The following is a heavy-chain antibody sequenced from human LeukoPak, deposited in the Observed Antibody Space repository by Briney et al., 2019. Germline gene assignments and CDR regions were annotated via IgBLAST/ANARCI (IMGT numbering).Heavy chain of an antibody. CDR2: ISYDGSNK. CDR3: ARDFPDIVVVPAAIHYYGMDV. Sequence: GRSLRLSCAASGFTFSSYAMHWVRQAPGKGLEWVAVISYDGSNKYYADSVKGRFTISRDNSKNTLYLQMNSLRAEDTAVYYCARDFPDIVVVPAAIHYYGMDVWGQGTTVTVSS. CDR1: GFTFSSYA. V-gene: IGHV3-30-3*01. J-gene: IGHJ6*02. D-gene: IGHD2-2*01.